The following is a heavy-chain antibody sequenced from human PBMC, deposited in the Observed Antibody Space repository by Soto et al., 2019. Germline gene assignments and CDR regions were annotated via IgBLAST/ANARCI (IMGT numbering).Heavy chain of an antibody. V-gene: IGHV5-51*01. J-gene: IGHJ5*02. CDR1: GYSFTSYW. CDR2: IYPGDSDT. D-gene: IGHD1-1*01. CDR3: ARSPNWNVWENWFDP. Sequence: PGESLKISCKGSGYSFTSYWIGWVRQMPGKGLEWMGIIYPGDSDTRYSPSFQGQVTISADKSISTAYLQWSSLKASDTAMYYCARSPNWNVWENWFDPWGQGTLVTVSS.